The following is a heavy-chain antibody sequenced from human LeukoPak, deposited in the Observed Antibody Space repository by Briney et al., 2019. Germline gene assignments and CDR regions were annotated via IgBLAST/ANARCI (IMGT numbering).Heavy chain of an antibody. D-gene: IGHD2-21*02. V-gene: IGHV4-59*08. CDR1: APSISSYY. CDR3: ARKGVVTAAIDP. Sequence: SQTLSLTCPLSAPSISSYYSSCDRQPARGGLGWIGYIYYSGSTDYNPSLKSRVTISVDTSKNQFPLKRSSVTAADTAVYYCARKGVVTAAIDPWGQGTLVTVSS. CDR2: IYYSGST. J-gene: IGHJ5*02.